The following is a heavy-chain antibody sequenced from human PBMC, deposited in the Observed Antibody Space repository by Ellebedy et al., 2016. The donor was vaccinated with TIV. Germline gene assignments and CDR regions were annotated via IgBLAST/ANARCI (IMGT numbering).Heavy chain of an antibody. CDR2: ISGSGGST. CDR3: AKDAPSYNLWYYYIA. Sequence: GESLKISCAASGFTFSSYWMSWVRQAPGKGLEWVSAISGSGGSTYYADSVKGRFTISRDNSKNTLYLQMNSLRAEDTAVYYCAKDAPSYNLWYYYIAWGQGTLVTVSS. D-gene: IGHD3-10*01. J-gene: IGHJ5*02. CDR1: GFTFSSYW. V-gene: IGHV3-23*01.